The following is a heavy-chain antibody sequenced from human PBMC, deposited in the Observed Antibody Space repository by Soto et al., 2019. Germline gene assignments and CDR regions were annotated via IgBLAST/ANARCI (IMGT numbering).Heavy chain of an antibody. J-gene: IGHJ5*02. D-gene: IGHD1-26*01. CDR3: AHRACWEAFDP. CDR2: IYWDDDK. V-gene: IGHV2-5*02. Sequence: QPPGKALEWLALIYWDDDKRYSPSLKSRLTITKDTSKNQVVLTMTNMDPVDTATYYCAHRACWEAFDPWGQGTLVTVSS.